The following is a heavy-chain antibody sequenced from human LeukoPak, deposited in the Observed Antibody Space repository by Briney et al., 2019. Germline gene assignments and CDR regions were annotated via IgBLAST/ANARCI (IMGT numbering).Heavy chain of an antibody. J-gene: IGHJ4*02. CDR3: ARDPYSGLFDY. CDR1: GFTFSSYS. V-gene: IGHV3-21*01. D-gene: IGHD4-11*01. Sequence: GGSLRLSCAASGFTFSSYSMNWVRQAPGRGLEWVSSISTSSSYIYYADSVKGRFTISRDNAKNSLYLQMNSLRAEDTAVYYCARDPYSGLFDYWGQGTLVTVSS. CDR2: ISTSSSYI.